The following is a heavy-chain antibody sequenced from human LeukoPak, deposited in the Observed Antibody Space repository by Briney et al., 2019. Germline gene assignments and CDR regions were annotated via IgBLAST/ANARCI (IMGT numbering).Heavy chain of an antibody. D-gene: IGHD3-22*01. CDR2: IYSSGNT. CDR3: ARVWLSSGSYWYFYF. V-gene: IGHV4-4*07. CDR1: GGSISSNY. Sequence: SETLSLTCTVSGGSISSNYWSWIRQPDGEVLGYIGRIYSSGNTNYNPSLKSRVTMSVDTSKNQFSLLLHSVTAADTAVYYSARVWLSSGSYWYFYFWGRGTLVIVSS. J-gene: IGHJ2*01.